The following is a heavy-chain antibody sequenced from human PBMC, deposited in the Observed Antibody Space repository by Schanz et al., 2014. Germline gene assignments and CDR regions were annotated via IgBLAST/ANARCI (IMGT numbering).Heavy chain of an antibody. CDR2: VPFDGSQK. CDR3: ASRASGWYALGYFDY. J-gene: IGHJ4*02. CDR1: GFTFSSYA. V-gene: IGHV3-30*04. D-gene: IGHD6-19*01. Sequence: QVQLVESGGGVVQPGRSLRLSCAASGFTFSSYALHWVRQAPGKGLEWVAFVPFDGSQKFYADSVKGRFTISRDNSKNTVYLQMNSLSPGDTAVYYCASRASGWYALGYFDYWGQGAPVTVSS.